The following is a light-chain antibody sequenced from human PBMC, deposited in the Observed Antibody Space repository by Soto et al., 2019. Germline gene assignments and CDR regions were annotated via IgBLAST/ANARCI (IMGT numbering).Light chain of an antibody. J-gene: IGLJ1*01. Sequence: QAVVTQEPSLTVSPGGTVTLTCGSSTGAVTSGHYPYWFQQKPGQAPRTLIYDTNNKHSWTPARFSGSLLGGKAALTLSGAQPEDEAEYYCLLLYPGTRRVFGGGTKFTVL. CDR2: DTN. V-gene: IGLV7-46*01. CDR3: LLLYPGTRRV. CDR1: TGAVTSGHY.